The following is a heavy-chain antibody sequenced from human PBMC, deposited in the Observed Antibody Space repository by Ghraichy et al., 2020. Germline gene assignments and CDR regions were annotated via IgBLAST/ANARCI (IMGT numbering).Heavy chain of an antibody. CDR2: INPSGGST. J-gene: IGHJ6*02. V-gene: IGHV1-46*01. CDR1: GYTFTSYY. D-gene: IGHD2-15*01. CDR3: ARDLIGYCSGGSCYLSQGMDV. Sequence: ASVKVSCKASGYTFTSYYMHWVRQAPGQGLEWMGIINPSGGSTSYAQKFQGRVTMTRDTSTSTVYMELSSLRSEDTAVYYCARDLIGYCSGGSCYLSQGMDVWGQGTTVTVSS.